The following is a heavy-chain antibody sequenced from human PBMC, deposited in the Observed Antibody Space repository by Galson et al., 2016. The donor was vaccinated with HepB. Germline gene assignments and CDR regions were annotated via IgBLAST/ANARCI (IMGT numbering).Heavy chain of an antibody. CDR3: AKGAGLYGGNWYSDL. D-gene: IGHD4-23*01. J-gene: IGHJ2*01. V-gene: IGHV3-30*18. CDR2: ISYNGHNT. CDR1: GFTFSDYG. Sequence: SLRLSCAASGFTFSDYGMHWVRQAPGKGLECVALISYNGHNTYYADSVKGRFTISRDNSQNTLHLQLNSVRDDDTAVYSCAKGAGLYGGNWYSDLWGRGTLVTVSS.